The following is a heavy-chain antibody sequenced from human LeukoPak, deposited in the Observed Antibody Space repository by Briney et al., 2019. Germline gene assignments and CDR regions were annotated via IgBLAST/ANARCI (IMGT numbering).Heavy chain of an antibody. J-gene: IGHJ1*01. D-gene: IGHD3-22*01. Sequence: PGGSLRLSCAASGFTFSSYGMSWVRQAPGKGLEWVSAISGSGGSTYYADSVKGRFTISRDNSKLYLQMNSLRAEDTAVYYCAKGMAYYGSTEYFQHWGQGTLVTVSS. CDR1: GFTFSSYG. V-gene: IGHV3-23*01. CDR3: AKGMAYYGSTEYFQH. CDR2: ISGSGGST.